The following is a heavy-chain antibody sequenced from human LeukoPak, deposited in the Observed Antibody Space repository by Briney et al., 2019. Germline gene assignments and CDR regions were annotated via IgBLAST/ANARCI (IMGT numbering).Heavy chain of an antibody. CDR2: INPNSGGT. CDR3: ARSPIVVVVAASDY. D-gene: IGHD2-15*01. Sequence: EASVKVSCKASGYTFTGYYMHWVRQAHGQGLEWMGWINPNSGGTNYAQKFQGRVTMTRDTSISTAYMELSRLRSDDTAVYYCARSPIVVVVAASDYWGQGTLVTVSS. CDR1: GYTFTGYY. V-gene: IGHV1-2*02. J-gene: IGHJ4*02.